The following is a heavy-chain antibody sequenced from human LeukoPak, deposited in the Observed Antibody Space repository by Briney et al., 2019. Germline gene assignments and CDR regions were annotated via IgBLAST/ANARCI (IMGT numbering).Heavy chain of an antibody. CDR2: IIPIFGTA. D-gene: IGHD2-2*01. J-gene: IGHJ4*02. Sequence: SVKVSCKASGGTFSSYAISWVRQAPGQGLEWMGGIIPIFGTANYAQKFQGRVTITADESTSTAYMELSSLRSEDTAVYYCAREIVVVPAAMPGNFDYWGQGTLVTVSS. CDR1: GGTFSSYA. V-gene: IGHV1-69*13. CDR3: AREIVVVPAAMPGNFDY.